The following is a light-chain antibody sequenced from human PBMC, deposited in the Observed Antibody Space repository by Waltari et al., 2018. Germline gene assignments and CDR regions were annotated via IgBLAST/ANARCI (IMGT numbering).Light chain of an antibody. CDR1: ISNIRTNT. CDR2: ANY. Sequence: QSVLTQPPSASGTPGQRVTISCSGSISNIRTNTVTWYRLDSGTHPKTVIFANYHRPSGVPDRFSASKSGTSASLVISGLQSEDEADYFCATWDDSLSGRVFGGGTKVTVL. V-gene: IGLV1-44*01. CDR3: ATWDDSLSGRV. J-gene: IGLJ3*02.